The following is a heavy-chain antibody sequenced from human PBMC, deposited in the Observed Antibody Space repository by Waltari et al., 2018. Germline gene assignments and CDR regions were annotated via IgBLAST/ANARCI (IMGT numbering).Heavy chain of an antibody. CDR3: ARVESIAARVGWFDP. CDR1: GYTFTGYY. D-gene: IGHD6-6*01. V-gene: IGHV1-2*02. Sequence: QVQLVQSGAEVKKPGASVTCSCQAPGYTFTGYYMHWVRQAPGQGLEWMGWINPNSGGTNYAQKFQGRVTMTRDTSISTAYMELSRLRSDDTAVYYCARVESIAARVGWFDPWGQGTLVTVSS. J-gene: IGHJ5*02. CDR2: INPNSGGT.